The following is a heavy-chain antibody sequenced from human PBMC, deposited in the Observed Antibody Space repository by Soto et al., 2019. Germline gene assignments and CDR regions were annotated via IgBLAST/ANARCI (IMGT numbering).Heavy chain of an antibody. D-gene: IGHD7-27*01. CDR1: GGSFSGYY. V-gene: IGHV4-34*01. J-gene: IGHJ6*03. Sequence: SETLSLTCAVYGGSFSGYYWSWIRQPPGKGQEWIGEINHRGSTNYNPSLKSRVTISVDTSKNQFSLKLSSVTAADTAVYYCARGGVNLLGIIAPYYYYYTDVLGKGTTVTVSS. CDR3: ARGGVNLLGIIAPYYYYYTDV. CDR2: INHRGST.